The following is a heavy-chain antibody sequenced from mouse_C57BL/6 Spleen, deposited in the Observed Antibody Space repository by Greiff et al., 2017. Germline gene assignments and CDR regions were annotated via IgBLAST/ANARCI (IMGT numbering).Heavy chain of an antibody. Sequence: QVQLQQPGAELVMPGASVKLSCKASGYTFTSYWMHWVKQRPGQGLEWIGEIDPSDSYTNYNQQFKGKSTLTVDKSSSTAYMQLSSLTSEDSAVYYCARWNYYGSPFDHWGQGTTLTVSS. V-gene: IGHV1-69*01. D-gene: IGHD1-1*01. CDR1: GYTFTSYW. CDR2: IDPSDSYT. J-gene: IGHJ2*01. CDR3: ARWNYYGSPFDH.